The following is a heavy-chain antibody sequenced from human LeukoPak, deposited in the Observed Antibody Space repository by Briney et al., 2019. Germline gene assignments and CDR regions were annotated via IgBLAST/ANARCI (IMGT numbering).Heavy chain of an antibody. CDR3: XXXXDGDYVPKYFQH. J-gene: IGHJ1*01. D-gene: IGHD4-17*01. Sequence: SQTLSLTCTVSGGSISSGGYYWSWIRQHPGKGLEWIGYIYYSGSTYYNPSLKSRVTISVDTSKNQFSLKLSSVTAADTAVYYXXXXXDGDYVPKYFQHWGQGTLVTVSS. CDR2: IYYSGST. CDR1: GGSISSGGYY. V-gene: IGHV4-31*03.